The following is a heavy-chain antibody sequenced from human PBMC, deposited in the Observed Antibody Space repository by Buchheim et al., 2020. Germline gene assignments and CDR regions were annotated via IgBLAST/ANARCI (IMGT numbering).Heavy chain of an antibody. V-gene: IGHV3-30*03. J-gene: IGHJ4*02. CDR2: ISYDGSNK. D-gene: IGHD3-22*01. CDR1: GFTFSSYG. CDR3: ARSVPKYYYDSSGYLDY. Sequence: QVQLVESGGGVVQPGRSLRLSCAASGFTFSSYGMHWVRQAPGKGLEWVAVISYDGSNKYYADSVKGRFTISRDNSTNTLYLQMNSLRAEDTAVYYCARSVPKYYYDSSGYLDYWGQGTL.